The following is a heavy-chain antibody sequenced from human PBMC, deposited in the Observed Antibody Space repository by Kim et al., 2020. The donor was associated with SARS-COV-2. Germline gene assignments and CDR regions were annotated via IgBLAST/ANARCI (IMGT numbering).Heavy chain of an antibody. CDR3: LVWGSYRHYYYYGMDV. CDR2: IYPGDSDT. V-gene: IGHV5-51*01. Sequence: GESLKISCKGSGYSFTSYWIGWVRQMPGKGLEWMGIIYPGDSDTRYSPSFQGQVTISADKSISTAYLQWSSLKASDTAMYYCLVWGSYRHYYYYGMDVWGQGTTVTVSS. CDR1: GYSFTSYW. D-gene: IGHD3-16*02. J-gene: IGHJ6*02.